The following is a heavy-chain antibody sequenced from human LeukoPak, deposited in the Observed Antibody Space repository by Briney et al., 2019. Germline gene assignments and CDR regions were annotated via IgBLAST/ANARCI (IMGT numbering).Heavy chain of an antibody. V-gene: IGHV4-4*07. CDR2: ISTSGST. Sequence: SETLSLTCTVSGGSISSYYWSWIRQPPGKGLESIGHISTSGSTNYNPSLKSRVTMSVDTSKNQFSLKLSSVTAADTAVYYCATEDYYGSGYDFWGQGTLVTVSS. D-gene: IGHD3-10*01. J-gene: IGHJ4*02. CDR1: GGSISSYY. CDR3: ATEDYYGSGYDF.